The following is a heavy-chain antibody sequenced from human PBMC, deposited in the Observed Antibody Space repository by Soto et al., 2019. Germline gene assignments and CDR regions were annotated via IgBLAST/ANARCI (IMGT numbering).Heavy chain of an antibody. CDR2: IFPLLAMV. J-gene: IGHJ4*02. CDR1: GGDLTNSG. V-gene: IGHV1-69*04. CDR3: ATEDGAGFKS. Sequence: QVNLVQSGAEMKKPGSSVKVSCKVSGGDLTNSGISWVRQAPGQGLEWMGGIFPLLAMVDYSQKFQGRVSLTAVESTTTAYMDLGSLTSEDTAVYYCATEDGAGFKSWGQGTLVIVSS.